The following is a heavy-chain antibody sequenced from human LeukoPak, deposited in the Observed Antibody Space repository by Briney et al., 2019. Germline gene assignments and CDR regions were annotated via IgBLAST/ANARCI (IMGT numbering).Heavy chain of an antibody. Sequence: PGGSLRLSCAASGFTFSNAWMNWVRQAPGKGLEWVGRIKRETDGGTIDYAAPVKGRFTISRDDSRNTLYLQMDSLKIEDTAVYYCTTDRYYDNSELQFQHWGQGTLVTVSS. CDR1: GFTFSNAW. D-gene: IGHD3-22*01. CDR3: TTDRYYDNSELQFQH. CDR2: IKRETDGGTI. J-gene: IGHJ1*01. V-gene: IGHV3-15*07.